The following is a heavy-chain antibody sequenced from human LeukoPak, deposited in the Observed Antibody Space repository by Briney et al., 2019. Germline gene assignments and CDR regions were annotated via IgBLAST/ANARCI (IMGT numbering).Heavy chain of an antibody. CDR1: GFTFSTYA. Sequence: GGSLRLSCAASGFTFSTYAVNWVRQAPGKGLEWVSAITGSGGATYYADSVKGRFTISRDNSKNTLYLQMSSLRAEDTAVYYCARGYYDSSDAIDYWGQGTLVTVSS. CDR3: ARGYYDSSDAIDY. D-gene: IGHD3-22*01. CDR2: ITGSGGAT. J-gene: IGHJ4*02. V-gene: IGHV3-23*01.